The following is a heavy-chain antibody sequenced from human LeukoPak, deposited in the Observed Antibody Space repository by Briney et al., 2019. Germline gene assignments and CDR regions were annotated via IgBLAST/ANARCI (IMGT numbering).Heavy chain of an antibody. J-gene: IGHJ4*02. CDR1: GFTFSSYA. Sequence: GGSLRLSCAASGFTFSSYAMSWVRQAPGKGLEWVSAISGSGGSTYYADSVKGRFTISRDNSKNTLYLQMNSLRAEDTAVYYCAKDGYLPTYYDFWSGYYPYYSDYWGQGTLVTVSS. CDR3: AKDGYLPTYYDFWSGYYPYYSDY. CDR2: ISGSGGST. V-gene: IGHV3-23*01. D-gene: IGHD3-3*01.